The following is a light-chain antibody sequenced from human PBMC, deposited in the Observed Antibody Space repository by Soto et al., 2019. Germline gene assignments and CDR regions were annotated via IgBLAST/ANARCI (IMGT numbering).Light chain of an antibody. CDR1: QSISTY. CDR3: QPGYSTPRT. V-gene: IGKV1-39*01. J-gene: IGKJ2*02. CDR2: AAS. Sequence: DIQMTQYPSSLSASVGDRVTITCRASQSISTYLNWYQQKVGKAPKLLIYAASSLQRGVPSRFSGSSSATDFTLTMRTLQPEDFATYYCQPGYSTPRTFGQGTKLEIK.